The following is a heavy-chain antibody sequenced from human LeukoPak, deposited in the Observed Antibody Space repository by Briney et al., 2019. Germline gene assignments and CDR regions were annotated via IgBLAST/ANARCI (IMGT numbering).Heavy chain of an antibody. CDR1: GFIFNDYS. CDR3: ARDHNYAFDN. V-gene: IGHV3-48*04. J-gene: IGHJ4*02. Sequence: GGSLRLSCAASGFIFNDYSMNWVRQAPGKGLEWISYIGIDSGNTKYADSVKGRFTISGDNAKGSLYLQMNSLRVEDTAVYYCARDHNYAFDNWGQGTLVTVSS. D-gene: IGHD4-11*01. CDR2: IGIDSGNT.